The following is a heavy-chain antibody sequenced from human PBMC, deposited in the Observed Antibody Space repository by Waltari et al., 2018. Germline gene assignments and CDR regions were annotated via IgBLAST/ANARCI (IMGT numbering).Heavy chain of an antibody. Sequence: EVQLVESGGGLIQPGGSLRLSCAASGFTVSSNYMSWVGPAPGKGLEWVSVIYSGGSTYYADSVKGRFTISRDNSKNTLYLQMNSLRAEDTAVYYCARYSHSSGWLYYYYYGMDVWGQGTTVTVSS. D-gene: IGHD6-19*01. CDR3: ARYSHSSGWLYYYYYGMDV. CDR2: IYSGGST. CDR1: GFTVSSNY. V-gene: IGHV3-53*01. J-gene: IGHJ6*02.